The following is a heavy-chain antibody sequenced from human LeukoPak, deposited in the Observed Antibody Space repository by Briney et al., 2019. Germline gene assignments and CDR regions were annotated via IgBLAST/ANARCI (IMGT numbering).Heavy chain of an antibody. CDR3: ARDGGGIVVYYYYGMDV. CDR1: GFTFSSYA. V-gene: IGHV3-30-3*01. CDR2: ISYDGSNK. Sequence: GGSLRLSCAASGFTFSSYAMHWVRQAPGKGLEWVAVISYDGSNKYYADSVKGRFTISRDNSKNTQYLQMNSLRAEDTAVYYCARDGGGIVVYYYYGMDVWGQGTTVTVSS. J-gene: IGHJ6*02. D-gene: IGHD2-15*01.